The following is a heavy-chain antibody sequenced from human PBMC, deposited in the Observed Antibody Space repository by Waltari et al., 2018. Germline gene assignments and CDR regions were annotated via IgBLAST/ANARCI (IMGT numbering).Heavy chain of an antibody. D-gene: IGHD2-15*01. CDR2: IYYSGST. CDR1: GGSISSRSYY. V-gene: IGHV4-39*01. Sequence: QLQLQESGPGLVKPSETLSLTCTVSGGSISSRSYYWGWIRQPPGKGLEWIGSIYYSGSTYYNPSLKSRVTISVDTSKNQFSLKLSSVTAADTAVYYCASGNTVVAPYFDYWGQGTLVTVSS. J-gene: IGHJ4*02. CDR3: ASGNTVVAPYFDY.